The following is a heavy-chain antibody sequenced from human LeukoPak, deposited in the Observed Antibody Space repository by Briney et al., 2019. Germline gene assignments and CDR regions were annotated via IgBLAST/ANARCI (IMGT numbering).Heavy chain of an antibody. V-gene: IGHV1-18*01. J-gene: IGHJ4*02. CDR1: GYTFSSSG. D-gene: IGHD3-22*01. CDR2: ITVYNGNT. CDR3: ARHYYDSSGYYYFDY. Sequence: GASVKVSCRSSGYTFSSSGITWVRQAPGQGLEWMGWITVYNGNTHYAQKFQDRVTMTTDTSTSTAYMELRSLRSDDTAVYYCARHYYDSSGYYYFDYWGQGTLVTVSS.